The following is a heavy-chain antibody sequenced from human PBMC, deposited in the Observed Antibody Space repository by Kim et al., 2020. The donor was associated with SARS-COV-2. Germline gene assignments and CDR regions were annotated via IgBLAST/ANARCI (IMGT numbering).Heavy chain of an antibody. D-gene: IGHD3-22*01. V-gene: IGHV3-30*18. Sequence: GGSLRLSCAASGFTFSSYGMHWVRQAPGKGLEWVAVISYDGSNKYYADSVKGRFTISRDNSKNTLYLQMNSLRAEDTAVYYCAKICYYYDSSGYYYWGQGTLVTVSS. CDR1: GFTFSSYG. CDR3: AKICYYYDSSGYYY. CDR2: ISYDGSNK. J-gene: IGHJ4*02.